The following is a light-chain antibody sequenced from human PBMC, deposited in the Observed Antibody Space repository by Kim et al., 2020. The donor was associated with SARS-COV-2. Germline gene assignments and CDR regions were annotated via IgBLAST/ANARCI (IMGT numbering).Light chain of an antibody. Sequence: SYDLTQPPSVSVSPGQTASITCSGDKLGDKYACWYQQKPGQSPVLVIYQDSKRPSGIPERFSGSNSGNTATLTISGTQAMDEADYYCQAWDSSTYWVFGG. V-gene: IGLV3-1*01. CDR1: KLGDKY. J-gene: IGLJ3*02. CDR3: QAWDSSTYWV. CDR2: QDS.